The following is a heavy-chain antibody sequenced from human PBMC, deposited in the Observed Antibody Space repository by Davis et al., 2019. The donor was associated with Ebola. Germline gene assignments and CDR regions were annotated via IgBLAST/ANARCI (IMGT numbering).Heavy chain of an antibody. CDR3: ARGEQQLADY. D-gene: IGHD6-13*01. V-gene: IGHV3-23*01. Sequence: GGSLRLSCAASGFNFINHAMTWVRQAPGKGLEWVSSITGGGGSTHHANSVKGRFTISRDSWKNTLYLQMNSLRAEDTAVYYCARGEQQLADYWGQGTLVTVSS. CDR1: GFNFINHA. J-gene: IGHJ4*02. CDR2: ITGGGGST.